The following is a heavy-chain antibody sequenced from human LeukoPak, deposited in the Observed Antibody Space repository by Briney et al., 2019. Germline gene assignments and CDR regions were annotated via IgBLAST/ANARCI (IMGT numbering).Heavy chain of an antibody. J-gene: IGHJ4*02. CDR3: ARLDHYDSSGYDVFGY. D-gene: IGHD3-22*01. V-gene: IGHV3-7*01. CDR2: IKQDGSEK. Sequence: PGGSLRLSCAASGFTFGDYWMSWVRQAPGKGLEWVANIKQDGSEKYYVDSVKGRFTISRDNAKTSLYLQVNSLRAEDTAVYYCARLDHYDSSGYDVFGYWGQGTLVTVSS. CDR1: GFTFGDYW.